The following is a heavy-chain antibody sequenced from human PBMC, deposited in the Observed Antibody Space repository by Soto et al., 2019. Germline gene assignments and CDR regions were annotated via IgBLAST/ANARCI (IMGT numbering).Heavy chain of an antibody. D-gene: IGHD3-22*01. Sequence: QVQLVQSGAEVKKPGSSVTVSCKASGGTFSSYAISWVRQAPGQGLEWMGGIIPIFGTANYAQKFQGRVTITADESTSTADMELSSLRSEDTAVDYCAREYYDSSGYYGGWFDPWGQGTLVTVSS. CDR1: GGTFSSYA. V-gene: IGHV1-69*01. J-gene: IGHJ5*02. CDR3: AREYYDSSGYYGGWFDP. CDR2: IIPIFGTA.